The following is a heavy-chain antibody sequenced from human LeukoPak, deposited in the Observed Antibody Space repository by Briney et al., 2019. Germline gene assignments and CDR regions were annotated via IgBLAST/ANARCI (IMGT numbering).Heavy chain of an antibody. D-gene: IGHD1-26*01. Sequence: GGSLRLSCAASGFTFSSYAMHWVRQAPGKGLEYVSAISSNGGSTYYANSVKGRFTISRDNSKNTLYLQMGSLRAEDMAVYYCARDRSPRRSYYYYYYMDVWGKGTTVTVSS. CDR3: ARDRSPRRSYYYYYYMDV. J-gene: IGHJ6*03. CDR1: GFTFSSYA. CDR2: ISSNGGST. V-gene: IGHV3-64*01.